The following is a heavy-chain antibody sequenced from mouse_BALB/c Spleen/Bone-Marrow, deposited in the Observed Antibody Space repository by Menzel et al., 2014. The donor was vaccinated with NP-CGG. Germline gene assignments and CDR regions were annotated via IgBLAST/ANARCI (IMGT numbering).Heavy chain of an antibody. CDR3: ARGRPSAMDY. CDR1: GYTFTSYW. J-gene: IGHJ4*01. V-gene: IGHV1S81*02. CDR2: INPSNGRT. Sequence: VQGVESGAELVKPGASVKLSCKASGYTFTSYWMHWAKQRPGQGLEWIGEINPSNGRTNYNEKFKSKATLTVDKSSSTAYMQLSSLTSEDSAVYYCARGRPSAMDYWGQGTSVTVSS.